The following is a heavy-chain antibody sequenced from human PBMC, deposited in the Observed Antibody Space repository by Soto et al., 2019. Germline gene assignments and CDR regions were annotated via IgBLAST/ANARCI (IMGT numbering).Heavy chain of an antibody. D-gene: IGHD2-15*01. CDR1: GYSFTIYC. V-gene: IGHV5-10-1*01. Sequence: PGESLKSSCKGSGYSFTIYCISWVLQMTGKGLEWMGRIDPSDSYTNYSPSFQGHVTISADKSISTAYLQWSSLKASDTAMYYCARRSCSGGSCYSGGSYYYGMDVWGQGTTVTVSS. J-gene: IGHJ6*02. CDR2: IDPSDSYT. CDR3: ARRSCSGGSCYSGGSYYYGMDV.